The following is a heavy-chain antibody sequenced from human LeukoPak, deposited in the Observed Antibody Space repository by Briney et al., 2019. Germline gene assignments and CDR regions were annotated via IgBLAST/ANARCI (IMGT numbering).Heavy chain of an antibody. CDR3: ATTHPSRHYFDY. Sequence: VASVKVSCKASGGTFSSYAISWVRQAPGQGLEWMGWISAYNGNTNYAQKLQGRVTMTTDTSTSTAYMELRSLRSDDTAVYYCATTHPSRHYFDYWGQGTLVTVSS. J-gene: IGHJ4*02. V-gene: IGHV1-18*01. CDR2: ISAYNGNT. CDR1: GGTFSSYA.